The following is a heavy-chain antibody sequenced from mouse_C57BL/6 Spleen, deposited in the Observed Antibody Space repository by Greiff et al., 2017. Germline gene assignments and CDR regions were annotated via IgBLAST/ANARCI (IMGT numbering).Heavy chain of an antibody. CDR3: ARVEEAQAYYAMDY. CDR1: GYTFTSYW. Sequence: QVQLQQPGAELVKPGASVKMSCKASGYTFTSYWITWVKQRPGQGLEWIGDLYPGSGSTNYNEKFKSKATLTVDTSSSTAYMQLSSLTSEDSAVYYCARVEEAQAYYAMDYWGQGTSVTGSS. J-gene: IGHJ4*01. CDR2: LYPGSGST. D-gene: IGHD3-2*02. V-gene: IGHV1-55*01.